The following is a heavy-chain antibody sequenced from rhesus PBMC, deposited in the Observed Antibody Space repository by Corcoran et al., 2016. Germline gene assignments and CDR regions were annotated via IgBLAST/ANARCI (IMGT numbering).Heavy chain of an antibody. CDR3: ARDSFMNTVTISLDY. D-gene: IGHD4-23*01. CDR2: ISYSGST. CDR1: GYSINSGYG. J-gene: IGHJ4*01. Sequence: QLQLQESGPGLVKPSETLSLTCAVSGYSINSGYGWSWIHQPPGKGLEWIGYISYSGSTTYHASLKSRVTISRDPSKNQFSLKLSSVTAADTAVYYCARDSFMNTVTISLDYWGQGVLVTVSS. V-gene: IGHV4-122*02.